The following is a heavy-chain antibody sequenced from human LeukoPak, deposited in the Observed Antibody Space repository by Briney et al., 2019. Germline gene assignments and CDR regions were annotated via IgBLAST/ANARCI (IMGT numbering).Heavy chain of an antibody. J-gene: IGHJ5*02. CDR3: ARGSWYDPNWFDP. CDR2: INHSGST. CDR1: GASIGGYY. D-gene: IGHD6-13*01. V-gene: IGHV4-34*01. Sequence: SETLSLTCTVSGASIGGYYWTWIRQPPGKGLEWIGEINHSGSTNYNPSLKSRVTISVDTSKNQFSLKLSSVTAADTAVYYCARGSWYDPNWFDPWGQGTLVTVSS.